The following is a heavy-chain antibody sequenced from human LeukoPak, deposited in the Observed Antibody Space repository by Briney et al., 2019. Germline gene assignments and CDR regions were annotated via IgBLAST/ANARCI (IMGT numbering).Heavy chain of an antibody. D-gene: IGHD5-12*01. CDR2: IHYSGST. CDR1: GDSISRSSTF. V-gene: IGHV4-39*01. J-gene: IGHJ4*01. Sequence: SEALSLTCNVPGDSISRSSTFWGWFRQPPGKGLEWMGSIHYSGSTQYTPASRSPLTMSVDTSKWQFSLKLTPVTAADTAVYYCAALTGPRSLVATHFDFWSHGYLVT. CDR3: AALTGPRSLVATHFDF.